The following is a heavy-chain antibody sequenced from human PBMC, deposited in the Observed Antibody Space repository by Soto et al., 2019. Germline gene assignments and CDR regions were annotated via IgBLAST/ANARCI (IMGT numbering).Heavy chain of an antibody. J-gene: IGHJ4*02. V-gene: IGHV3-30-3*01. CDR1: GFTFRSYA. D-gene: IGHD6-19*01. CDR3: ARDRSGRRRGYFDS. CDR2: ISYDGSNK. Sequence: GGSLRLSCAASGFTFRSYAMHWVRQAPGKGLEWVAVISYDGSNKYYADSVKGRFTISGDNSKNTLYLQMSSLRAEDTAVYYCARDRSGRRRGYFDSWGQGALVTVSS.